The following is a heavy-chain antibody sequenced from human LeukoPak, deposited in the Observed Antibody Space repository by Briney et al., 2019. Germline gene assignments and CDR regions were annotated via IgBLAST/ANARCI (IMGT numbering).Heavy chain of an antibody. Sequence: ASVKVSCKASGGTFSSYAIRWVRPAPGQGLEWMGRIIPILGIANYAQKFEGRVTITADKSTSTAYMELSSLRSEDTAVYYCASESRDCSGGSCYSYYFDYWGQGTLVTVSS. V-gene: IGHV1-69*04. CDR1: GGTFSSYA. CDR2: IIPILGIA. D-gene: IGHD2-15*01. CDR3: ASESRDCSGGSCYSYYFDY. J-gene: IGHJ4*02.